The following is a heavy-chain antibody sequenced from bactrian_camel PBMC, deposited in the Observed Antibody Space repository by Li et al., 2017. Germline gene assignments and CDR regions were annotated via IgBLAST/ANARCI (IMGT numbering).Heavy chain of an antibody. CDR2: IWTGGGTT. Sequence: HVQLVESGGGSVQVGGSLRLSCVASGGASSAYSMAWFRQAPGKEREGVAAIWTGGGTTYYADSVKGRFTISRDNANNTLYLQIDSLKPEDTAMYYCAASTRNQCELFPRESKIYAYYGQGTQVTVS. V-gene: IGHV3S1*01. D-gene: IGHD1*01. J-gene: IGHJ4*01. CDR1: GGASSAYS.